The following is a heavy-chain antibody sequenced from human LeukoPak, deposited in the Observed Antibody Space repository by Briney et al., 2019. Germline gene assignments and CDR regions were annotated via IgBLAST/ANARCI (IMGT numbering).Heavy chain of an antibody. Sequence: HPGGSLRLSCAASGFTFSTNYMSWVRQAPGKGLEWVSGINNSGGSTYYADSVKGRFTISRDNSKSTLHVQMNSLRVEDTAIYFCTKLSSFDYVWGSRSNDYWGQGTLVTVSS. CDR2: NNSGGST. D-gene: IGHD3-16*01. V-gene: IGHV3-53*01. CDR3: TKLSSFDYVWGSRSNDY. CDR1: GFTFSTNY. J-gene: IGHJ4*02.